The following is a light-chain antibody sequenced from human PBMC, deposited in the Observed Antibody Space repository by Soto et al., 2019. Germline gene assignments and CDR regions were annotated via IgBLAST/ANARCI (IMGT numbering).Light chain of an antibody. CDR1: ESVSSNY. J-gene: IGKJ1*01. Sequence: EIVLTQSPGTLSSSPGERATLSCRASESVSSNYLAWYQQRPGQAPRLLIYHASNRARGIPDRFGGRGSGTDFPLTVSRLEPEDFPVYYCQQYGSAPWTFGQGTKV. CDR2: HAS. CDR3: QQYGSAPWT. V-gene: IGKV3-20*01.